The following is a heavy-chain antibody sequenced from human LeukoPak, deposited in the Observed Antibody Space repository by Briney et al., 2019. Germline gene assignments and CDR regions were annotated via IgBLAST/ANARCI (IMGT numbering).Heavy chain of an antibody. CDR1: GGSISSGGYS. J-gene: IGHJ4*02. CDR3: ARRRAGSLDY. CDR2: IYYSGST. Sequence: SETLSLTCAVSGGSISSGGYSWSWIRQPPGKGLEWIGYIYYSGSTYYNPSLKSRVTISVDTSKNQFSLKLSSVTAADTAVYYCARRRAGSLDYWGQGTLVTVSS. V-gene: IGHV4-30-4*07. D-gene: IGHD1-26*01.